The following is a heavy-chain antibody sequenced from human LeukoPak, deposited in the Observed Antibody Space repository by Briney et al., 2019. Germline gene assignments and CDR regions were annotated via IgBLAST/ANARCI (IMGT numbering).Heavy chain of an antibody. D-gene: IGHD2-2*01. V-gene: IGHV1-18*01. J-gene: IGHJ4*01. CDR2: INVYSGST. CDR3: VFGECSSTSCYPRRDY. CDR1: GYRFTTYG. Sequence: ASVKVSCKASGYRFTTYGISWVRQAPGQGLEWMAWINVYSGSTEYKADLQGRLTVATETSTTTAYMELRSLRSDDTAVYYCVFGECSSTSCYPRRDYWGHGTLVAVSS.